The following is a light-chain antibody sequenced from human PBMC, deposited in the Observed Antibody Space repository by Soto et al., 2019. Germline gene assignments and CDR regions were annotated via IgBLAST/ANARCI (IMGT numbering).Light chain of an antibody. J-gene: IGLJ1*01. Sequence: QSALTQPASVSGSPGQSITISCAGTGSDVGGYNYVSWYQQHPGKAPKLMIYDVSNRPSGVSNRFSGSKSGNTASPTISGLQAEDEADYYCSSYTSSSTLYVFGTGTKVTV. CDR2: DVS. V-gene: IGLV2-14*01. CDR1: GSDVGGYNY. CDR3: SSYTSSSTLYV.